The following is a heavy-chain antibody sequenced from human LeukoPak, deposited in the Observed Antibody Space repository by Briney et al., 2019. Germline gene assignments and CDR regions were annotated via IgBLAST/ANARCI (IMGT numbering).Heavy chain of an antibody. CDR2: IYYSGST. D-gene: IGHD3-9*01. CDR3: ARARRYNYDILTGYPSYFDY. J-gene: IGHJ4*02. V-gene: IGHV4-30-4*01. CDR1: GGSISSGDYY. Sequence: PSETLSLTCTVSGGSISSGDYYWSWIRQPPGKGLEWIGYIYYSGSTYYNPSLKSRVTISVDTSKNQSSLKLSSVTAADTAVYYCARARRYNYDILTGYPSYFDYWGQGTLVTVSS.